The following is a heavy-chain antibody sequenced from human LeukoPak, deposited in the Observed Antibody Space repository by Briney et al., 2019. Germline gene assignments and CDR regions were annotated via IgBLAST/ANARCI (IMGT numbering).Heavy chain of an antibody. CDR3: ARNYGSGSYYHVPADY. CDR2: ISSNGGST. Sequence: GGSLRLSCAASGFTFSSYAMHWVRQAPGKGLEYVSAISSNGGSTYYANSVKGRFTISRDNSKNTLYLQMGSLRAEDMAVYYCARNYGSGSYYHVPADYWGQGTLVTVSS. CDR1: GFTFSSYA. V-gene: IGHV3-64*01. J-gene: IGHJ4*02. D-gene: IGHD3-10*01.